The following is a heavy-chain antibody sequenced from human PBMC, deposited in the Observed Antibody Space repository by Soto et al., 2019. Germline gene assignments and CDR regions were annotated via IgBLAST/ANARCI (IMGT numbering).Heavy chain of an antibody. CDR2: ISDDGSQK. CDR3: AKEAPGGWHFFDT. CDR1: GFTFSSYG. J-gene: IGHJ4*02. V-gene: IGHV3-30*02. D-gene: IGHD6-19*01. Sequence: GGSLRLSCAASGFTFSSYGIHWVRQAPGKGLEWVAFISDDGSQKYYGDSVKGRFTISRDNSKNTLSLRMISLRTEDTSVYYCAKEAPGGWHFFDTWGQGTLVTVSS.